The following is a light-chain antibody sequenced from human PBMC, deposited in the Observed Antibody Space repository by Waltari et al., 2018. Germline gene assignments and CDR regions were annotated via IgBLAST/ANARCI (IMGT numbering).Light chain of an antibody. J-gene: IGLJ2*01. Sequence: QSALTQPAPVSGSPGQSITISCTGTSSDVGGYNYVPWYQQYPGKAPKLMIYDVSKRPSGVSNRFSGSKSGNTASLTISGLQAEDEADYYCCSYAGSSTHVLFGGGTKLTVL. V-gene: IGLV2-23*02. CDR1: SSDVGGYNY. CDR2: DVS. CDR3: CSYAGSSTHVL.